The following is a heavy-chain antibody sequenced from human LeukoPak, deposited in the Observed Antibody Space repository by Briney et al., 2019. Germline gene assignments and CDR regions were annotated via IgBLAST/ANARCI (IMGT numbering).Heavy chain of an antibody. V-gene: IGHV4-34*01. J-gene: IGHJ1*01. D-gene: IGHD2-21*01. Sequence: SETLSLTCAVYGGSFSGYYWSWLRQPPGKGLEWIGEINHSGSTNYNPSLKSRVTISVDTSKNQFSLKLSSVTAADTAVYYCARGLLSRGADSRGYFQHWGQGTLVTVSS. CDR2: INHSGST. CDR3: ARGLLSRGADSRGYFQH. CDR1: GGSFSGYY.